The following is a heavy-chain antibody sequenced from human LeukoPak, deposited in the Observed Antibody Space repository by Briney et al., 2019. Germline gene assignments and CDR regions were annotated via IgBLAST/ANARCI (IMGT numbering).Heavy chain of an antibody. D-gene: IGHD3-10*01. V-gene: IGHV4-39*07. J-gene: IGHJ4*02. CDR1: GGSISSSSYY. CDR2: IYYSGST. CDR3: ARIPYGSGSYIFDY. Sequence: PSETLSLTCTVSGGSISSSSYYWGWIRQPPGKGLEWIGSIYYSGSTCYNPSLKSRVTISVDTSKNQFSLKLSSVTAADTAVYYCARIPYGSGSYIFDYWGQGTLVTVSS.